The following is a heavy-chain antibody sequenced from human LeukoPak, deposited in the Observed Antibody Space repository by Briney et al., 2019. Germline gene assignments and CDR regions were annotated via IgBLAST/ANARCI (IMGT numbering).Heavy chain of an antibody. Sequence: GGSLRLSCAASGFSLSAYGVHWVRQAPGKGLEWVAVIWYDGTSKDYADSVRGRFTFSRDNSKNTLYLQMNSLTVEDTAVYYCARSQSSSLIDYWGQGTLVTVSS. CDR2: IWYDGTSK. V-gene: IGHV3-33*01. CDR1: GFSLSAYG. CDR3: ARSQSSSLIDY. J-gene: IGHJ4*02. D-gene: IGHD6-13*01.